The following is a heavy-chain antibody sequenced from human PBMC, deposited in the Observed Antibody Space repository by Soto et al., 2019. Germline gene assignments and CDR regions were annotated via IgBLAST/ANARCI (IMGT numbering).Heavy chain of an antibody. V-gene: IGHV4-34*01. CDR1: GGSFSAYY. D-gene: IGHD5-18*01. CDR3: ARDANGYKYGSYSDY. Sequence: PSETLSLTCTVSGGSFSAYYWSWIRQSPGKGLEWIGEINYSGSTNYNPSLKSHFIISVDRSNNEFSLKVSSVTAADSAVYYCARDANGYKYGSYSDYWGQGTLVTVSS. CDR2: INYSGST. J-gene: IGHJ4*02.